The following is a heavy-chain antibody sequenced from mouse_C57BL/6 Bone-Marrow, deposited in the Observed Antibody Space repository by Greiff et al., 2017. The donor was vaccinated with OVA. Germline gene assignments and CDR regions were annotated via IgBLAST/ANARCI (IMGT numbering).Heavy chain of an antibody. Sequence: EVKLVESGGGLVQPGGSLKLSCAASGFTFSDYGMAWVQQAPRKGPEWVAFISNLAYSIYYADTVTGRFTISREKAKNTLYLEMSSLRSEDTAMYYYASTPYSYDRYFDVWGTGTTLTVSS. CDR2: ISNLAYSI. CDR1: GFTFSDYG. CDR3: ASTPYSYDRYFDV. J-gene: IGHJ1*03. D-gene: IGHD2-12*01. V-gene: IGHV5-15*01.